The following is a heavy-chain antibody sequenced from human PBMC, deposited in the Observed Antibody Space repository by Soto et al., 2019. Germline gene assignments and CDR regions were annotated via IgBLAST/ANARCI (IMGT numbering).Heavy chain of an antibody. D-gene: IGHD6-13*01. CDR3: ARVPPKQQLVQLADY. Sequence: QVQLQQWGAGLLKPSETLSLTCAVYGGSFSGYYWSWIRQPPGKGLEWIGEINHSGSTNYNPSLKSRVTISVDTSKNQFSLKLSSVTAADTAVYYCARVPPKQQLVQLADYWGQGTLVTVSS. J-gene: IGHJ4*02. CDR2: INHSGST. CDR1: GGSFSGYY. V-gene: IGHV4-34*01.